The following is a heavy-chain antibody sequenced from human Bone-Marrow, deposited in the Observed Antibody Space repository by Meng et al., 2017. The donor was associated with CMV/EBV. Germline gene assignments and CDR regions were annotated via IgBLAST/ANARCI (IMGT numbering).Heavy chain of an antibody. J-gene: IGHJ4*02. CDR2: SKDKINSYNT. V-gene: IGHV3-72*01. Sequence: AAYGFTLSDYYIDWVRQAPGKGLEWVGRSKDKINSYNTEYAASVKGRFTISRDDSRNSLYLQMNSLKIEDTAMYYCTGRGVLAPYEYWGQGTLVTVSS. CDR3: TGRGVLAPYEY. CDR1: GFTLSDYY. D-gene: IGHD3-10*01.